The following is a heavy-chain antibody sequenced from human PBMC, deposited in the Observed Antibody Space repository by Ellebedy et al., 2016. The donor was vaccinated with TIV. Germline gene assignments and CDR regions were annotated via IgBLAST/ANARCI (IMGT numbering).Heavy chain of an antibody. D-gene: IGHD6-19*01. CDR2: IYYSGST. Sequence: MPSETLSLTCTVSGGSISSYYWSWIRQPPGKGLEWIGYIYYSGSTNYNPSLKSRVTISVDTSKNKFSLKLSSVTAADTAVYYCVAVAGTEDYWGQGTLVTVSS. V-gene: IGHV4-59*01. CDR1: GGSISSYY. J-gene: IGHJ4*02. CDR3: VAVAGTEDY.